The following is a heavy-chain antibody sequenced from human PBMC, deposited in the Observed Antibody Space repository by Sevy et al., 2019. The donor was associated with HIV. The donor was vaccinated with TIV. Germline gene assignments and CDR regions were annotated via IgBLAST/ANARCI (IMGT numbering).Heavy chain of an antibody. J-gene: IGHJ4*02. D-gene: IGHD1-26*01. CDR2: ISGSGGST. CDR3: AKGQSTGIVGATDY. Sequence: GGSLRLSCAASGFTFNIYSMNWVRQAPGKGLEWVSAISGSGGSTYYADSVKGRFTISRDNSKNTLYLQMNSLRAEDTAVYYCAKGQSTGIVGATDYWGQGTLVTVSS. CDR1: GFTFNIYS. V-gene: IGHV3-23*01.